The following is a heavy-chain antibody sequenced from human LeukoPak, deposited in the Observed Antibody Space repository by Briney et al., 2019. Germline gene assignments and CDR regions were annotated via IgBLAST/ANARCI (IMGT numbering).Heavy chain of an antibody. Sequence: SETLSLTCAVYGGSFSGYYWSWIRQPPGKGLEWIGYIYYSGSTYYNPSLKSRVTISVDTSKNQFSLKLSSVTAADTAVYYCARGDVFPRDLDIWGQGTMVTVSS. J-gene: IGHJ3*02. CDR3: ARGDVFPRDLDI. V-gene: IGHV4-34*09. CDR1: GGSFSGYY. CDR2: IYYSGST. D-gene: IGHD2-21*01.